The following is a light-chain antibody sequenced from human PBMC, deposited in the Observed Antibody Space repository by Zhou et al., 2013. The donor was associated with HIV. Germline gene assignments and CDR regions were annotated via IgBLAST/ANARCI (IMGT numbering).Light chain of an antibody. CDR2: DAS. Sequence: EIVLTQSPATLSLSPGERATLSCRASQSVRSYLAWYQQKPGQAPRLLIYDASNRATGIPARFSGSGSGADFTLTISSLEPEDFAVYYCQQRSNWPLFGQGTQGGNQT. CDR3: QQRSNWPL. J-gene: IGKJ1*01. V-gene: IGKV3-11*01. CDR1: QSVRSY.